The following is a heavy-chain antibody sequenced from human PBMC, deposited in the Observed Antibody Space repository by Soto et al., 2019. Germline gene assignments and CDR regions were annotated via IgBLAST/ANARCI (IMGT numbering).Heavy chain of an antibody. CDR1: GYTFTSYY. D-gene: IGHD3-22*01. Sequence: ASLKVSCKASGYTFTSYYMHWVRQAPGQGLEWMGIINPSGGSTSYAQKFQGRVTMTRDTSTSTVYMELSSLRSEDTAVYYCARDPIPGGGYYDSSGSIFGGDYWAQGTLVNVSS. CDR2: INPSGGST. J-gene: IGHJ4*02. CDR3: ARDPIPGGGYYDSSGSIFGGDY. V-gene: IGHV1-46*01.